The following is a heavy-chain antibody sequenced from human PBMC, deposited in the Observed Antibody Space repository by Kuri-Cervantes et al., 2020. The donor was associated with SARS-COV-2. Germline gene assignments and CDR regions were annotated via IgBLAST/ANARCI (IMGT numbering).Heavy chain of an antibody. CDR2: IIPIFGTA. Sequence: SVKVSCKASGGTFSSYAISWVRQAPGQGLEWMGGIIPIFGTANYAQKFQGRVTITADESTSTAYMELSSLRAEDTAVYYCARGRGERDWFDPWGQGTLVTVSS. V-gene: IGHV1-69*13. D-gene: IGHD3-3*01. J-gene: IGHJ5*02. CDR3: ARGRGERDWFDP. CDR1: GGTFSSYA.